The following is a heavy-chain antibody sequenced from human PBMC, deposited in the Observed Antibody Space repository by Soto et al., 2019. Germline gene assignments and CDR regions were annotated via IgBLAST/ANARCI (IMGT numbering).Heavy chain of an antibody. CDR3: TTTGGHLHSDPFDY. Sequence: EVQLVESGGGLVKPGGFLRLSCAASGFTFSDGWMNWVRQAPGKGLEWVGRIKSKISGGTADYVAPVIGRFTISRDDSKNTVYLQMNSLKIEDTAVYYCTTTGGHLHSDPFDYWGQGALVTVSS. CDR2: IKSKISGGTA. D-gene: IGHD2-8*02. J-gene: IGHJ4*02. V-gene: IGHV3-15*07. CDR1: GFTFSDGW.